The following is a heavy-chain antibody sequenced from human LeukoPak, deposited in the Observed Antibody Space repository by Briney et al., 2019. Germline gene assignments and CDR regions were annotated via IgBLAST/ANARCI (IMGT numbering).Heavy chain of an antibody. J-gene: IGHJ6*03. D-gene: IGHD2-2*01. V-gene: IGHV3-21*01. CDR1: GFSVSDYN. Sequence: GGSLRLSCAASGFSVSDYNMNWVRQAPEKGLEWVSSISSSTYYTYYADSVKGRFTISRDNAKNSLYLQMNRLGAEDTALYYCAKDGHCTSTSCYYMDVWGRGTTVTVSS. CDR3: AKDGHCTSTSCYYMDV. CDR2: ISSSTYYT.